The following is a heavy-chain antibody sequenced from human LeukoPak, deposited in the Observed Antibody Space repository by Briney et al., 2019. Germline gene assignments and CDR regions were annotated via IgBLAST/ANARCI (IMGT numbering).Heavy chain of an antibody. Sequence: PSETLSLTCTVSGGSISSGSYYWSWIRQPAGKGLEWIGRIYTSGSTNYNPSLKSRVTISVDTSKNQFSLKLSSVTAADTAVYYCARAGKDARDYWGQGTPVTVSS. V-gene: IGHV4-61*02. J-gene: IGHJ4*02. CDR2: IYTSGST. CDR3: ARAGKDARDY. CDR1: GGSISSGSYY.